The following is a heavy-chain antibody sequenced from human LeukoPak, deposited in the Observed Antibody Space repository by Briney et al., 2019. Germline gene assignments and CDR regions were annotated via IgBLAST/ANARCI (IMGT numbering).Heavy chain of an antibody. CDR2: MNPNSGNT. D-gene: IGHD3-10*01. CDR1: GYTFTSYD. V-gene: IGHV1-8*03. J-gene: IGHJ6*03. Sequence: ASVKVSCKASGYTFTSYDINWVRQATGQGLEWMGWMNPNSGNTGYAQKFQGRVTITADKSTSTAYMELSSLRSEDTAVYYCARAHSFDYYGSGSYYPDPSYYYYYMDVWGKGTTVTVSS. CDR3: ARAHSFDYYGSGSYYPDPSYYYYYMDV.